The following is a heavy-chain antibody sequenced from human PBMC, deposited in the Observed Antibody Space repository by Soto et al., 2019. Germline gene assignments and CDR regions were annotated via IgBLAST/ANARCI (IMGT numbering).Heavy chain of an antibody. CDR3: ASPPIRWELLPAQY. CDR1: GFTFSSYA. CDR2: ISYDGSNK. D-gene: IGHD1-26*01. Sequence: QVQLVESGGGVVQPGRSLRLSCAASGFTFSSYAMHWVRQAPGKGREWVAVISYDGSNKYYADSVKGRFTISRDNSKNTLYLQMNSLRAEDTAVYYCASPPIRWELLPAQYWGQGTLVTVSS. V-gene: IGHV3-30-3*01. J-gene: IGHJ4*02.